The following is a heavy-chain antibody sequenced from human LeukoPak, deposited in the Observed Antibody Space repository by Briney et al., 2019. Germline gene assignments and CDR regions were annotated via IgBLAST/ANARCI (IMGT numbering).Heavy chain of an antibody. V-gene: IGHV3-43D*04. CDR1: GFTFDDYA. CDR2: TSWDGGST. Sequence: GGSLRLSCAASGFTFDDYAMHWVRQAPGKGLEWVSLTSWDGGSTYYTDSVKGRFTISRGNSKNSLYLQMNSLRTEDTALYYCAKDITDSSSSPTCDYWGQGTLVTVSS. CDR3: AKDITDSSSSPTCDY. D-gene: IGHD6-13*01. J-gene: IGHJ4*02.